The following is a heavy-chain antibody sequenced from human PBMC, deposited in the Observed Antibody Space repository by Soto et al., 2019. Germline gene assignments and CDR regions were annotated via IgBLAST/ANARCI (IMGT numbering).Heavy chain of an antibody. CDR3: AGWGVPAAIDYYYGMDV. CDR2: IIPIFGTA. Sequence: ASVKVSFKDSGVTCSSYSISWLLLSRGQGLEWMGGIIPIFGTANYAQKFQGRVTITADESTSTAYMELSSLRSEDTAVYYCAGWGVPAAIDYYYGMDVWGQGTTVTVSS. D-gene: IGHD2-2*01. J-gene: IGHJ6*02. V-gene: IGHV1-69*13. CDR1: GVTCSSYS.